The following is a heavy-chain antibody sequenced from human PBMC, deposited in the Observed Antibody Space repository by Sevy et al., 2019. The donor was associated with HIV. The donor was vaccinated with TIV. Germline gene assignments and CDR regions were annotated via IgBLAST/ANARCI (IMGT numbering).Heavy chain of an antibody. CDR2: ISNSGGST. D-gene: IGHD3-16*01. CDR1: GFTFSSYA. V-gene: IGHV3-23*01. Sequence: GGSLRLSCAASGFTFSSYAMSWVRQAPGKGLEWVSTISNSGGSTYYADSVKGRFTISRDNSKNTLYLQMNSLRAEDTAVYYCAKVGGGEIGFLDYWGQGTLVTVSS. CDR3: AKVGGGEIGFLDY. J-gene: IGHJ4*02.